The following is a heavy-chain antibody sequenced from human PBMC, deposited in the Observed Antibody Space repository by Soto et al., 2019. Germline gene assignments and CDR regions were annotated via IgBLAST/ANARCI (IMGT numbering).Heavy chain of an antibody. V-gene: IGHV4-34*01. J-gene: IGHJ6*02. Sequence: SETLSLTXAVYGGSFSGYYWSWIRQPPGKGLEWIGEINHSGSTNYNPSLKSRVTISVDTSKNQFSLKLSSVTAADTAVYYCARCRRVVVAATPFYYYGMDVWGQGTTVTVSS. CDR3: ARCRRVVVAATPFYYYGMDV. CDR1: GGSFSGYY. CDR2: INHSGST. D-gene: IGHD2-15*01.